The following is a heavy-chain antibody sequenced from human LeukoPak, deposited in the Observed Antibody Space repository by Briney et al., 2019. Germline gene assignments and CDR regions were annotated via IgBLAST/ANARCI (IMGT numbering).Heavy chain of an antibody. J-gene: IGHJ4*02. CDR2: IIPIFGTA. Sequence: SVKVSCKASGGTFSIYAISWGREAPGQGLEWMWGIIPIFGTANYAQKFQGRVTITADESTSTAYMELSSLRSEDTAVYYCARESTYYYDCSGYALYYFDYWGQGTLVTVSS. CDR1: GGTFSIYA. D-gene: IGHD3-22*01. CDR3: ARESTYYYDCSGYALYYFDY. V-gene: IGHV1-69*13.